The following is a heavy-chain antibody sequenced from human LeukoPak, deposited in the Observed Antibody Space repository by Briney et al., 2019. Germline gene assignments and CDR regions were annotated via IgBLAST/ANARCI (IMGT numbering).Heavy chain of an antibody. CDR3: AKDPGYTSGVDY. V-gene: IGHV3-30*18. D-gene: IGHD6-19*01. J-gene: IGHJ4*02. Sequence: PGRSLRLSCAASEFTFSTYGMHWVRQAPGKGLEWVAVISYDGNNNYYADSVKGRFTISRDNSKNTLYLQMNSLRAEDTAVYYCAKDPGYTSGVDYWGQGTLVTVSS. CDR1: EFTFSTYG. CDR2: ISYDGNNN.